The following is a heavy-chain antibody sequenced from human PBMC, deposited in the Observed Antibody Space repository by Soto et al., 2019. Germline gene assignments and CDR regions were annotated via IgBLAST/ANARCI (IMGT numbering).Heavy chain of an antibody. CDR3: AKVHGSGNYHNFPDY. CDR1: QFTFSTYA. Sequence: GGSLRLSCAASQFTFSTYAITWVRQAPGKGLEWVSLISGSGGSTYYADSVKGRFTISRDNSKDTLYLQMDSLRADDTAVYYCAKVHGSGNYHNFPDYWGQGTLVTVSS. D-gene: IGHD3-10*01. CDR2: ISGSGGST. J-gene: IGHJ4*02. V-gene: IGHV3-23*01.